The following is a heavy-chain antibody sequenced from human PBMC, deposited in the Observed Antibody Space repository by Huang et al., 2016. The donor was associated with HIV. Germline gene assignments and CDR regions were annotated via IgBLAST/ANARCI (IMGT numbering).Heavy chain of an antibody. CDR1: NYNFGSHG. V-gene: IGHV1-18*01. Sequence: QVQLVQSGAEVKKPGASVKVSCEASNYNFGSHGISWVRQAPGQGLEWRGWISVYNGDTKYAQKCQGRVTMTRETSTRTAYMELTSLRFDDTVVYYCARSGFGVVITTTLDYYYMDVWGTGTTVTVSS. CDR2: ISVYNGDT. J-gene: IGHJ6*03. CDR3: ARSGFGVVITTTLDYYYMDV. D-gene: IGHD3-3*01.